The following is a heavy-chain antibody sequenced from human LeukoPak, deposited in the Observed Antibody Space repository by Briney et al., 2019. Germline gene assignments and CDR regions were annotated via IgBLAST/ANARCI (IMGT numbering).Heavy chain of an antibody. CDR1: GGSISSYY. D-gene: IGHD1-1*01. V-gene: IGHV4-59*01. CDR3: ARGVRHSAFDI. J-gene: IGHJ3*02. Sequence: SETLSLTCTVSGGSISSYYWSWIRQPPGKGLEWIGYIYYSGGTNYNPSLKSRVTISVDTSKNQFSLKLSSVTAADTAVYYCARGVRHSAFDIWGQGTMVTVSS. CDR2: IYYSGGT.